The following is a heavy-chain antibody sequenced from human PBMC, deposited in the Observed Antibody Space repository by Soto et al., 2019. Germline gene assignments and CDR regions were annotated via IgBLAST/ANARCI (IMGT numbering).Heavy chain of an antibody. V-gene: IGHV3-9*01. Sequence: EVQLVESGGGLVQPGRSLRLSCAASGFTFDDYAMHWVRQAPGKGLEWVSGISWNSGSIGYADSVKGRFTIARDNATNSLYLQMNSRRAEATALYYCAKELYGSGSYYGGDAFDIWGKGTMVTVSS. D-gene: IGHD3-10*01. CDR3: AKELYGSGSYYGGDAFDI. CDR1: GFTFDDYA. CDR2: ISWNSGSI. J-gene: IGHJ3*02.